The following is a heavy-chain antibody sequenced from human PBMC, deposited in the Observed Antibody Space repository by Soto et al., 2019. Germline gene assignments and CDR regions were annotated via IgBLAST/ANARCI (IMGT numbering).Heavy chain of an antibody. CDR2: ISGSSTYT. CDR1: GFTFSDYY. J-gene: IGHJ4*02. D-gene: IGHD6-13*01. Sequence: PGGSLRLSCAASGFTFSDYYMSWIRQAPGKGLEWVSYISGSSTYTNYADSVKGRFTISRDNAKNSLYLQMNSLRAEDTDVYYCARDVQQLASYWGQGTLVTVSS. CDR3: ARDVQQLASY. V-gene: IGHV3-11*06.